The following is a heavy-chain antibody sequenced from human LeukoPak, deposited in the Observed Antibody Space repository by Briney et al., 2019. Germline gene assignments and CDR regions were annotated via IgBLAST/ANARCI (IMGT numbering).Heavy chain of an antibody. Sequence: GGSLRLSCAASGFTFSSYSMNWVRQAPGKGLEWVSSISSSSSYIYYADSVKGRFTISRDNAKNSLYLQMNSLRAEDTAVYYRARNQGIAAAGNYWGQGTLVTVSS. D-gene: IGHD6-13*01. J-gene: IGHJ4*02. CDR2: ISSSSSYI. CDR3: ARNQGIAAAGNY. CDR1: GFTFSSYS. V-gene: IGHV3-21*01.